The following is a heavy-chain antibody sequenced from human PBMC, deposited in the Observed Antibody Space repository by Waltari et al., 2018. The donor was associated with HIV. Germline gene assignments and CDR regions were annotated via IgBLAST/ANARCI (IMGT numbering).Heavy chain of an antibody. CDR3: ARSSVPVGPLYGMDV. V-gene: IGHV3-21*02. D-gene: IGHD6-19*01. CDR2: IMTASTYI. J-gene: IGHJ6*02. CDR1: GFTFRRFS. Sequence: EMQLVESGGGLVKPGGSLRLSCAASGFTFRRFSMTWVRRAPGKGREWVSSIMTASTYIDYGNSVTSRVTISRDNAKNSLYLQMNSLRAEDTAVYFCARSSVPVGPLYGMDVWGQGTTVTVAS.